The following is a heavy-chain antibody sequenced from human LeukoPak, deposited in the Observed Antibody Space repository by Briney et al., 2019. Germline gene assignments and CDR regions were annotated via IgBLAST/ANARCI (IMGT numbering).Heavy chain of an antibody. CDR3: ARVQREYNYGNPSPFDY. V-gene: IGHV1-2*02. J-gene: IGHJ4*02. D-gene: IGHD5-18*01. Sequence: ASVEVSCKASGYTFTAYYMHWVRQAPGQGLEWMGWINPNSGGTNSAQKFQGRVTMTRDTSINTVYMEVRRLRSDDTAVYYCARVQREYNYGNPSPFDYWGQGTLVTVSS. CDR1: GYTFTAYY. CDR2: INPNSGGT.